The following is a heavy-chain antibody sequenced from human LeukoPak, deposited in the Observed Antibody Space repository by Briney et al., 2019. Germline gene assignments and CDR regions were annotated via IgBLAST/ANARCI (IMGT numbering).Heavy chain of an antibody. Sequence: ASVKVSCKASGYTFTGYYMHWVRQAPGQGLEWMGWINPNSGGTNYAQKFQGRVTMTRDTSISTAYMELSRLRSDDTAVYYCARRLITMGAFDYWGQGTLVTVSS. CDR2: INPNSGGT. J-gene: IGHJ4*02. V-gene: IGHV1-2*02. CDR3: ARRLITMGAFDY. CDR1: GYTFTGYY. D-gene: IGHD3-10*01.